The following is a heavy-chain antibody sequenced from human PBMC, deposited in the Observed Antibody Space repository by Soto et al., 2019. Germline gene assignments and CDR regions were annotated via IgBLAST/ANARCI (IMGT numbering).Heavy chain of an antibody. D-gene: IGHD2-2*01. CDR1: GFTFSSYG. J-gene: IGHJ6*02. CDR2: ISYDGSNK. CDR3: AKDHYCSSTSCPYGDYYYYGMDV. Sequence: VQLLESGGGLVQPGGSLRLSCAASGFTFSSYGMHWVRQAPGKGLEWVAVISYDGSNKYYADSVKGRFTISRDNSKNTLYLQMNSLRAEDTAVYYCAKDHYCSSTSCPYGDYYYYGMDVWGQGTTVTVSS. V-gene: IGHV3-30*18.